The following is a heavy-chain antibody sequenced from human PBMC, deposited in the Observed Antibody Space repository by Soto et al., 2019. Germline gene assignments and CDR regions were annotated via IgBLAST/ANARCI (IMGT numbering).Heavy chain of an antibody. Sequence: QVQLVQSGAEVKKHGASVKVSCKASGYTFTSYGISWVRQAPGQGLEWMGWISAYNGNTNYAQKLQGRVTMTTDTSTSTAYMELRSLRSDDTAVYYCARDYTYYDSVGYYYYFDYWGQGALVTVSS. J-gene: IGHJ4*02. V-gene: IGHV1-18*01. CDR3: ARDYTYYDSVGYYYYFDY. CDR2: ISAYNGNT. D-gene: IGHD3-22*01. CDR1: GYTFTSYG.